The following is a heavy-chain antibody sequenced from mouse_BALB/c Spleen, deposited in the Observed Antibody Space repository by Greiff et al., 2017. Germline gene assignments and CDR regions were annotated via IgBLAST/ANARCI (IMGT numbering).Heavy chain of an antibody. J-gene: IGHJ4*01. CDR3: ARRGYYAMDY. V-gene: IGHV5-9-3*01. Sequence: EVQLVESGGGLVKPGGSLKLSCAASGFTFSSYAMSWVRQTPEKRLEWVATISSGGSYTYYPDSVKGRFTISRDNAKNTLYLQMSSLRSEDTAMYYCARRGYYAMDYWGQGTSVTVSS. CDR1: GFTFSSYA. CDR2: ISSGGSYT.